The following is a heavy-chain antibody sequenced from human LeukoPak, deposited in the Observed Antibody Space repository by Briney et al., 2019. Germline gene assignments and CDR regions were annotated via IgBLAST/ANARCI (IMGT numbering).Heavy chain of an antibody. CDR2: INPSGGST. J-gene: IGHJ4*02. D-gene: IGHD3-22*01. CDR3: ARTYYYDRTFDY. CDR1: GYTFTSHY. Sequence: GASVKVSCKASGYTFTSHYIHWVRQVPGQGLEWMGIINPSGGSTSYAQKFQGRVTMTRDTSTSTVYMELSSLRSEDTAVYYCARTYYYDRTFDYWGQGTLVTVSS. V-gene: IGHV1-46*01.